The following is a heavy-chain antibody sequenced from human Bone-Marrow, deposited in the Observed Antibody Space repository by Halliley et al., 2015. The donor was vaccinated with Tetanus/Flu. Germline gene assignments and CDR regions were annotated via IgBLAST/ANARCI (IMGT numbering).Heavy chain of an antibody. D-gene: IGHD4-17*01. Sequence: ALGWLARIDWDDSKYSSASLKTRLAISKDTSKNQGLLTMTNVGPVDTATYYCARTRLTVLDYWGQGTLVTVPS. V-gene: IGHV2-70*11. J-gene: IGHJ4*02. CDR2: IDWDDSK. CDR3: ARTRLTVLDY.